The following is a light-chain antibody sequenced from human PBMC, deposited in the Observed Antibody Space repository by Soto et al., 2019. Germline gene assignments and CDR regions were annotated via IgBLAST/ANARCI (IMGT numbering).Light chain of an antibody. J-gene: IGKJ2*01. CDR1: QSISSW. CDR2: DAS. CDR3: QQYNSYSPRYT. V-gene: IGKV1-5*01. Sequence: DIQMTQSPSTLSASVGDRVTITCRASQSISSWLAWYQQKPGKAPKLLIYDASSLESGVTSRFSGSGSGTEFTLTISSLQPDDFATYYCQQYNSYSPRYTFGQGTKLEIK.